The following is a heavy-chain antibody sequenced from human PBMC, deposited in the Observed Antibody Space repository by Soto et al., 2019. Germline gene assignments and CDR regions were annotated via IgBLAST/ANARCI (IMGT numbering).Heavy chain of an antibody. CDR2: INPNSSGT. CDR3: AREGYDYVWGSYRSHRPKDNAFDI. J-gene: IGHJ3*02. D-gene: IGHD3-16*02. CDR1: GYTFTGYY. V-gene: IGHV1-2*04. Sequence: VASVKVSCKASGYTFTGYYMHWVRQAPGQGLEWMGWINPNSSGTNYAQKFQGWVTMTRDTSISTAYMELSRLRSDDTAVYYCAREGYDYVWGSYRSHRPKDNAFDIWGQGTMVTVSS.